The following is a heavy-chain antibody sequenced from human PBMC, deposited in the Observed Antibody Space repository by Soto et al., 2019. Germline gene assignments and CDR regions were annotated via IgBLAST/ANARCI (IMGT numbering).Heavy chain of an antibody. V-gene: IGHV1-2*02. Sequence: ASVKVSCKASGYTFTGYYMHWVRQAPGQGLEWMGWINPNSGGTNYAQKFQGRVTMTRDTSISTAYMELSRLRSDDTAVYYCASIGTGGIYAFWSGHPLLFDYWSQGTLVTVSS. CDR3: ASIGTGGIYAFWSGHPLLFDY. J-gene: IGHJ4*02. CDR1: GYTFTGYY. CDR2: INPNSGGT. D-gene: IGHD3-3*01.